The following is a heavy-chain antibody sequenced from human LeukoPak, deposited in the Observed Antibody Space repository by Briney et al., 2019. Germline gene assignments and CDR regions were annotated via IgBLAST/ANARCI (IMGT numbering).Heavy chain of an antibody. CDR3: ARRLTASGKHYFDY. V-gene: IGHV3-48*01. D-gene: IGHD6-13*01. Sequence: GGSLRLSCAASGFTFSTYNMNWVRQAPGKGLEWVSYISSSSGTIYYADSVQGRFTISRDNAKNSLYLQMNSLRGEDTAVYYCARRLTASGKHYFDYWGQGTLVTVSS. CDR2: ISSSSGTI. CDR1: GFTFSTYN. J-gene: IGHJ4*02.